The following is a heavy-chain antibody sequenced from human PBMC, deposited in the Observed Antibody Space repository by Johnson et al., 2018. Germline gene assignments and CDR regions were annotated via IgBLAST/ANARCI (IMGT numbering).Heavy chain of an antibody. CDR3: TITGSGGFCY. Sequence: VQLVESGAEVKRPGSSVKVSCKAFGGIFSSFAISWVRQAPGQGLEWIGGIIPILQTPHYAQKFQGSVTISADASTSTAYMDVSSLRSEDTASYYCTITGSGGFCYWGQGTLVTVSS. D-gene: IGHD1-26*01. CDR1: GGIFSSFA. J-gene: IGHJ4*02. CDR2: IIPILQTP. V-gene: IGHV1-69*01.